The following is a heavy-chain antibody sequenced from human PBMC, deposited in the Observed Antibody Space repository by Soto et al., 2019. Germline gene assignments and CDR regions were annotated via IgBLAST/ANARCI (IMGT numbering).Heavy chain of an antibody. CDR2: IYYSGST. CDR1: GGSISSSSYY. Sequence: SETLSLTCTVSGGSISSSSYYWGWIRQPPGKGLEWIGSIYYSGSTYYNPSLKSRVTISVDTSKNQFSLKLSSVTAADAAVYYCARVHGYCSSTSCLGHAFDIWGQGTMVTVSS. J-gene: IGHJ3*02. D-gene: IGHD2-2*01. CDR3: ARVHGYCSSTSCLGHAFDI. V-gene: IGHV4-39*01.